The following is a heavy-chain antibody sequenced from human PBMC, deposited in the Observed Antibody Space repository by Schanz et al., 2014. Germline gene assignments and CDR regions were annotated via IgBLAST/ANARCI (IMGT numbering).Heavy chain of an antibody. CDR1: GGSISSSNW. J-gene: IGHJ4*02. CDR3: ALREKPYGPFAS. Sequence: QVQLQESGPGLVKPSQTLSLTCTVSGGSISSSNWWSWVRQPPGKGLEWIGEIYHSGNTNYNASLKSRVTISVDRSKNQFSLRLDSVTAADTAVYYCALREKPYGPFASWGQGALVTGSS. D-gene: IGHD3-10*01. V-gene: IGHV4-4*02. CDR2: IYHSGNT.